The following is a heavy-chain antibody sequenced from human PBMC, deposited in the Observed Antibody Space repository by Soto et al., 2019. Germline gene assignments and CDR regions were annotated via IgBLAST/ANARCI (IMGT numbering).Heavy chain of an antibody. V-gene: IGHV4-34*01. CDR1: GGSFSGYY. J-gene: IGHJ4*02. D-gene: IGHD1-26*01. CDR3: ARGLWEVRFDY. Sequence: QVQLQQWGAGLLKPSETLSLTCAVYGGSFSGYYWSWIRQPPGKGLEWIGEINQSGGTNYNPSLKSRVTISVDTSKNQFSLKLTSVTAADTSVYYCARGLWEVRFDYWGQGTLVTVSS. CDR2: INQSGGT.